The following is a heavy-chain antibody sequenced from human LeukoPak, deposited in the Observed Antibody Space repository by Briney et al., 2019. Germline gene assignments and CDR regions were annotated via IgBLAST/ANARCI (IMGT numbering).Heavy chain of an antibody. Sequence: SETLSLTCTVSGGSISSSSYYWGWIRQPPGKGLEWIGSIYYSGSTYYNPSLKSRVTISVDTSKNQFSLKLSSVTAADTAVYYCARALYDILTGYYRAPYYYYGMDVWGQGTTVTVSS. D-gene: IGHD3-9*01. CDR3: ARALYDILTGYYRAPYYYYGMDV. CDR1: GGSISSSSYY. J-gene: IGHJ6*02. CDR2: IYYSGST. V-gene: IGHV4-39*01.